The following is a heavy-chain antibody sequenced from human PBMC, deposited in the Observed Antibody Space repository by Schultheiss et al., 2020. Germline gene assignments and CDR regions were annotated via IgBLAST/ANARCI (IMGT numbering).Heavy chain of an antibody. D-gene: IGHD6-13*01. CDR3: TTDLSSSWYVDY. V-gene: IGHV3-23*03. Sequence: GGSLRLSCAASGFTFSSYAMSWVRQAPGKGLEWVSVIYSGGSTYYADSVKGRFTISRDNSKNTLYLQMNSLKTEDTAVYYCTTDLSSSWYVDYWGQGTLVTVSS. CDR1: GFTFSSYA. CDR2: IYSGGST. J-gene: IGHJ4*02.